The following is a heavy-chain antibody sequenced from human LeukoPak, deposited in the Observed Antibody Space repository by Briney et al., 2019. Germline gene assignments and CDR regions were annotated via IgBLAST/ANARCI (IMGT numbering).Heavy chain of an antibody. CDR3: AKGGIQLYYFDY. CDR1: GFTFDDYG. CDR2: INWNGGST. J-gene: IGHJ4*02. D-gene: IGHD5-18*01. Sequence: GGSLRLSCAASGFTFDDYGMSWVRQAPGKGLEWVSGINWNGGSTGYADSVKGRFTISRDNAKNSLYLQMNSLRTEDTALYYCAKGGIQLYYFDYWGQGTLVTVSS. V-gene: IGHV3-20*04.